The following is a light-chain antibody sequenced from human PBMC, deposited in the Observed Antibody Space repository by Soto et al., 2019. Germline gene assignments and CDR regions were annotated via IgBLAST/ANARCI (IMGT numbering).Light chain of an antibody. CDR1: QSISSY. CDR2: AAS. J-gene: IGKJ1*01. CDR3: QQSYSTPPGT. V-gene: IGKV1-39*01. Sequence: DIQMTQSPSSLSASVGDRVTITCRASQSISSYLNWYQQKPGKAPKLLIYAASSLQSGVPSRFSGSGSGTDFTLTISSLQPEDFATYYCQQSYSTPPGTFGQGTKVDI.